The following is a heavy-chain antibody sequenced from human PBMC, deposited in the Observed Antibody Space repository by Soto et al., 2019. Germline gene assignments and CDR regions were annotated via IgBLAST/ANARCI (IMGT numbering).Heavy chain of an antibody. Sequence: VQLVESGGGLVQPGGSLRLSCAASGFTFSSYSMNWVRQAPGKGLEWVSYISSSSSTIYYADSVKGRFTITRENAKHPLYLQMNSLRAEDTAVYYCARGGRDGYIFFEWGQGTLVTVSS. CDR1: GFTFSSYS. V-gene: IGHV3-48*01. J-gene: IGHJ4*02. D-gene: IGHD3-3*02. CDR3: ARGGRDGYIFFE. CDR2: ISSSSSTI.